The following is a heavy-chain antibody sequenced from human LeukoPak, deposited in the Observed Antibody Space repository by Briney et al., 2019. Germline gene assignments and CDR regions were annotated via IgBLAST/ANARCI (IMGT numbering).Heavy chain of an antibody. V-gene: IGHV3-64*01. D-gene: IGHD2-2*01. J-gene: IGHJ4*02. CDR3: ARADCSSSSCYTVAY. Sequence: GGSLRLSCAASGFTFNSFAMQWVRQAPGEGLEYVSGISSDGDATYYANSVKERFIISRDNSRNMLYLLMGSLRPEDMAVYYCARADCSSSSCYTVAYWGQGTLVTVSS. CDR2: ISSDGDAT. CDR1: GFTFNSFA.